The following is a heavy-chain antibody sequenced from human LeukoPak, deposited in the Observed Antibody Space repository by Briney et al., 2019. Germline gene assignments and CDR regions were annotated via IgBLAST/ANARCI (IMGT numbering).Heavy chain of an antibody. J-gene: IGHJ4*02. D-gene: IGHD2-15*01. CDR2: ISGSGGST. Sequence: GGSLRLSCAASGFTFSSYGMSWVRQAPGKGLEWVSAISGSGGSTYYADSVKGRFTISRDNSKNTLYLQMNSLRAEDTAVYYCANSPYCSGGSCHMGYWGQGTLVTVSS. CDR3: ANSPYCSGGSCHMGY. V-gene: IGHV3-23*01. CDR1: GFTFSSYG.